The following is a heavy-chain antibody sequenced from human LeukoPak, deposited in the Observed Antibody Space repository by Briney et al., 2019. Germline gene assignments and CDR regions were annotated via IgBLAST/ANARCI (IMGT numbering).Heavy chain of an antibody. J-gene: IGHJ4*02. CDR2: IYYSGST. Sequence: SETLSLTCTVSGGSISSYYWSWIRQPPGKGLEWIEYIYYSGSTNYNPSLKSRVTISVDTSKNQFSLKLSSVTAADTAVYCCARYSSGWYIDYWGQGTLVTVSS. CDR3: ARYSSGWYIDY. D-gene: IGHD6-19*01. CDR1: GGSISSYY. V-gene: IGHV4-59*08.